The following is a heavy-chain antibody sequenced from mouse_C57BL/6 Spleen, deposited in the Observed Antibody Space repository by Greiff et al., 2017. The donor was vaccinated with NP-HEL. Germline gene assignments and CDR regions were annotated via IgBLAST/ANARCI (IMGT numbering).Heavy chain of an antibody. J-gene: IGHJ3*01. CDR2: IDPENGDT. D-gene: IGHD4-1*02. V-gene: IGHV14-4*01. CDR3: TQLGFAY. Sequence: EVKLMESGAELVRPGASVKLSCTASGFNIKDDYMHWVKQRPEQGLEWIGWIDPENGDTEYASKFQGKATITADTSSNTAYLQLSSLTSEDTAVYYSTQLGFAYWGQGTLVTVSA. CDR1: GFNIKDDY.